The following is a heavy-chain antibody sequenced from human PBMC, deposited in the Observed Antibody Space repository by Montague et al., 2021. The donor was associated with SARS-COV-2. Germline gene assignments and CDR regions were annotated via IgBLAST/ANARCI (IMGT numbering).Heavy chain of an antibody. CDR2: TSYSGST. V-gene: IGHV4-59*12. D-gene: IGHD3-3*01. CDR1: GGSISPYY. Sequence: SKTLSLTCTVSGGSISPYYWSWIRQSPGKGLECIGYTSYSGSTDYNPSLKSRVTISIDTSKNQFSLKLSSVTAADTAVYYCARWGEYYDSPYYYYAIDVWGQGTTVTVSS. CDR3: ARWGEYYDSPYYYYAIDV. J-gene: IGHJ6*02.